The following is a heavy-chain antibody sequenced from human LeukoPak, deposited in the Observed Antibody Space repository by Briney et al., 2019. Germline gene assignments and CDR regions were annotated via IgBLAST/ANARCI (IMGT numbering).Heavy chain of an antibody. D-gene: IGHD5-18*01. CDR3: ARGRDTAMVTFDY. J-gene: IGHJ4*02. V-gene: IGHV1-69*05. Sequence: SVKVSCKASGGTFSSYAISWVRQAPGQGLEWMGGIIPIFGTANYAQKFQGRVTITTDESTSTAYMELSSLRSEDTAVYYCARGRDTAMVTFDYWGQGTLVTVSS. CDR2: IIPIFGTA. CDR1: GGTFSSYA.